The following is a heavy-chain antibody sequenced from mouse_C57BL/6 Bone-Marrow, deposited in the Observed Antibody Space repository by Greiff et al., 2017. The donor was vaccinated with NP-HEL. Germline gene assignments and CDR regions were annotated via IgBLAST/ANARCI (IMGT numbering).Heavy chain of an antibody. D-gene: IGHD4-1*01. CDR3: ARDSGTLFDY. J-gene: IGHJ2*01. Sequence: DVQLVESGGGLVKPGGSLKLSCAASGFTFSSYAMSWVRQTPAKRLEWVATISDGGSYTYYPDNVKGRFTISRDNAKNNLYLQMSHLKSEDTAMYYCARDSGTLFDYWGQGTTLTVSS. CDR1: GFTFSSYA. CDR2: ISDGGSYT. V-gene: IGHV5-4*01.